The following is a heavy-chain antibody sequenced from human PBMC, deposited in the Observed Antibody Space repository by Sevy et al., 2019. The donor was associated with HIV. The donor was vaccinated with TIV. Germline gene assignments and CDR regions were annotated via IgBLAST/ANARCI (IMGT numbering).Heavy chain of an antibody. V-gene: IGHV3-21*06. CDR2: ISGSGDYI. D-gene: IGHD2-8*01. CDR3: ARDPNYCSKGVCFRGMDV. J-gene: IGHJ6*02. Sequence: GGSLRLSCVASGFTFSSYNMNWVRQAPGKGLEWVASISGSGDYIEYVDSVKGRFAISRDNAKNSLYLQMNSLRAEDTAVYYCARDPNYCSKGVCFRGMDVWGQGTTVTVSS. CDR1: GFTFSSYN.